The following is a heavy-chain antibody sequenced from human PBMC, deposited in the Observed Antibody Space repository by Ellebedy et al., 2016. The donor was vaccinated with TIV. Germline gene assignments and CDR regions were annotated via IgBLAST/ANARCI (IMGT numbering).Heavy chain of an antibody. CDR1: GFTFSSFA. CDR2: MSNDGSNT. J-gene: IGHJ3*02. D-gene: IGHD3-10*01. Sequence: GESLKISCGASGFTFSSFAMHWVRQAPGKGLEWVAVMSNDGSNTYYVDSVKGRFTISRDNSKNTLYLQMNSLRAEDTAVYYCAKDRYGSESFYDAFQIWGQGTMVTVSS. CDR3: AKDRYGSESFYDAFQI. V-gene: IGHV3-30*18.